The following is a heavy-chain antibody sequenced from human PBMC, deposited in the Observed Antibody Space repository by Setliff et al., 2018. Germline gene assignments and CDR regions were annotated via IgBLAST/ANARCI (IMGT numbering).Heavy chain of an antibody. V-gene: IGHV4-59*12. CDR2: IYYSGST. J-gene: IGHJ6*02. CDR3: AREAYSNSPYHYYGMDV. CDR1: GGSISSYY. D-gene: IGHD4-4*01. Sequence: SETLSLTCTVSGGSISSYYWSWIRQPPGKGLEWIGYIYYSGSTNYNPSLKSRVTISVDTSKNQFSLKVNSVTAADTAVYYCAREAYSNSPYHYYGMDVWGQGTTVTVSS.